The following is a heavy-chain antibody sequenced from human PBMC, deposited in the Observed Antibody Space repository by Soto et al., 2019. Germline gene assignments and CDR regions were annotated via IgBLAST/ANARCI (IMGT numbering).Heavy chain of an antibody. Sequence: EVQLLESGGDWVQPGGSLTLSGAASGFTFSSYAMSWVRQTPGKGLEWIAAIAGLATSRFYSDSVKGRFTISRDSSKNTVYLQMNSLRAEDTAAYYCAKAHIVAVPPGTGGLGGLYYPWGQGTLVTVSS. CDR3: AKAHIVAVPPGTGGLGGLYYP. CDR1: GFTFSSYA. CDR2: IAGLATSR. J-gene: IGHJ5*02. D-gene: IGHD2-2*01. V-gene: IGHV3-23*01.